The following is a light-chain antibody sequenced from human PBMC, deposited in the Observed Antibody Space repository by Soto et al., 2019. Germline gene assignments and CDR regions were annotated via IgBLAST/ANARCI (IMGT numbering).Light chain of an antibody. V-gene: IGLV2-8*01. CDR1: SSAVGGDNY. CDR3: SSYGGSNNVV. CDR2: EVS. Sequence: QSALTQPPSASGSPGQSVTISCTGTSSAVGGDNYVSWYQHHPGKVPKLMIYEVSKRPSGVPDRFSGSKSGNTASLTVSGIQAEDEADYYCSSYGGSNNVVIGGGTKVTVL. J-gene: IGLJ2*01.